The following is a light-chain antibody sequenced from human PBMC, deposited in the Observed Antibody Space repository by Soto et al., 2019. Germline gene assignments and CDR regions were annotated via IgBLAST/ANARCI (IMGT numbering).Light chain of an antibody. CDR3: CSYAGSYTFV. CDR2: DVS. Sequence: QSALTQPPSASGSPGQSVTISCTGTSSDVGGYNYVSWYQQHPGKAPKLMIYDVSKRPSGVPDRFSGSKSDNTASLTISGLQAEDEADYYCCSYAGSYTFVFGIGTKVTVL. V-gene: IGLV2-11*01. J-gene: IGLJ1*01. CDR1: SSDVGGYNY.